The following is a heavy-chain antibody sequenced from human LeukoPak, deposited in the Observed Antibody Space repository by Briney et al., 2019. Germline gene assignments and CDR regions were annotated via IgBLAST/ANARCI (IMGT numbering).Heavy chain of an antibody. J-gene: IGHJ3*02. CDR1: GFTFSSYG. CDR2: IRYDGSNK. V-gene: IGHV3-30*02. Sequence: GGSLRLSCAASGFTFSSYGMHWVRQAPGKGLEWVAFIRYDGSNKYYADSVKGRFTISRDNSKNTLYLQMNRLRAEDTAVYYCAKDLPITMIENDAFDIWGQGTMVTVSS. CDR3: AKDLPITMIENDAFDI. D-gene: IGHD3-22*01.